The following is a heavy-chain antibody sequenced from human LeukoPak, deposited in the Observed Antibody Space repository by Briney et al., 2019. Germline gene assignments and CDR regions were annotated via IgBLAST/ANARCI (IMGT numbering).Heavy chain of an antibody. V-gene: IGHV1-18*04. CDR3: ARDCRSTSCPPFNY. J-gene: IGHJ4*02. Sequence: GASVKVSCKASGYTFTSYGISWVRQAPGQGLEWMGWISAYNDNTNYAQRFQGRVTMTTDTSTRTAYMELRSLRSDDTAVYYCARDCRSTSCPPFNYWGQGTLVTVSS. CDR1: GYTFTSYG. D-gene: IGHD2-2*01. CDR2: ISAYNDNT.